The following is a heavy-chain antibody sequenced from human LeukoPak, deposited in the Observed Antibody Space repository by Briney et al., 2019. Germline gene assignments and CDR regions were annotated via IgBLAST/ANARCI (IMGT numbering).Heavy chain of an antibody. CDR2: ISWNSGSI. D-gene: IGHD2-15*01. CDR3: AKDRVPGYCSGGSCYRESSMGV. J-gene: IGHJ6*02. Sequence: PGGSLRLSCAASGFTFDDYAMHWVRQAPGKGLEWVSGISWNSGSIGYADSVRGRFTISRDNAKNSLYLQMNSLRAEDTALYYCAKDRVPGYCSGGSCYRESSMGVWGQGTTVTVSS. CDR1: GFTFDDYA. V-gene: IGHV3-9*01.